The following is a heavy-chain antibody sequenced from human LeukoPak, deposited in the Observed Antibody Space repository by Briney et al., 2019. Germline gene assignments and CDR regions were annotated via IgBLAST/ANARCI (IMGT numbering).Heavy chain of an antibody. V-gene: IGHV3-23*01. CDR2: IGGSGGST. J-gene: IGHJ4*02. CDR1: GFTVSSNY. D-gene: IGHD2-2*03. Sequence: PGGSLRLSCAASGFTVSSNYMSWVRQAPGKGLEWVSAIGGSGGSTYYADSMKGRFTISRDNSKNTLYLQMNSLRAEDTAVYYCAKDLGYWTQYYFDYWGQGTLVTVSS. CDR3: AKDLGYWTQYYFDY.